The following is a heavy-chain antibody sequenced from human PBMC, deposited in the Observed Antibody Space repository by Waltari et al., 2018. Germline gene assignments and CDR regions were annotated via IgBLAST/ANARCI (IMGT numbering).Heavy chain of an antibody. D-gene: IGHD6-13*01. V-gene: IGHV1-3*01. Sequence: QVQLVQSGAEVKKPGASVKVSCKASGYTFTSYAMHLVRQAPGQRLEWMGWINAGNGNTKYSQKFQGRVTITRDTSASTAYMELSSLRSEDTAVYYCARCRIAQNWFDPWGQGTLVTVSS. CDR1: GYTFTSYA. CDR3: ARCRIAQNWFDP. CDR2: INAGNGNT. J-gene: IGHJ5*02.